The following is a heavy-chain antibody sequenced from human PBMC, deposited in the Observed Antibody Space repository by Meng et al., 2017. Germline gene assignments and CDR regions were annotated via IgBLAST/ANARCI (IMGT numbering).Heavy chain of an antibody. CDR2: INHSGST. Sequence: VRLQQCGERLLTPSESLSLTCAVYGGSFSVYYRSGIRQPPGKGLEWIGEINHSGSTNYNPSLKSRVTISVDTSKNQFSLKLSSVTAADTAVYYCARKFTMVRGIYNWFDPWGQGTLVTVSS. J-gene: IGHJ5*02. CDR3: ARKFTMVRGIYNWFDP. D-gene: IGHD3-10*01. V-gene: IGHV4-34*01. CDR1: GGSFSVYY.